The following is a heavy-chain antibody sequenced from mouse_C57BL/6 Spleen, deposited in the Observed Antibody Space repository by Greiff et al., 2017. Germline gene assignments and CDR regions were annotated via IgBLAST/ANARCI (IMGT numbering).Heavy chain of an antibody. Sequence: DVKLVESGGGLVKPGGSLKLSCAASGFTFSDYGMHWVRQAPEKGLEWVAYISSGSSTIYYADTVKGRFTISRDNAKNTLFLQMTSLRSEDTAMYYCARPDDYGPWFAYWGQGTLVTVSA. CDR1: GFTFSDYG. CDR2: ISSGSSTI. CDR3: ARPDDYGPWFAY. V-gene: IGHV5-17*01. D-gene: IGHD2-4*01. J-gene: IGHJ3*01.